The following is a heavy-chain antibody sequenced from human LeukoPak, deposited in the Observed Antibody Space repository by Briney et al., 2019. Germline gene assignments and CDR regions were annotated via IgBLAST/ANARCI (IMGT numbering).Heavy chain of an antibody. CDR1: GYIFSAYW. V-gene: IGHV5-51*01. D-gene: IGHD2-15*01. J-gene: IGHJ5*02. CDR2: IYIADSDT. CDR3: ARQECSGDTCFSGNWFDP. Sequence: GESLKISCKGSGYIFSAYWIGWVRQLPGKGLELMGIIYIADSDTRYSPSFQGQVTISADRSINTAYLQWSNLKASDTAIYYCARQECSGDTCFSGNWFDPWGQGTLVTVSS.